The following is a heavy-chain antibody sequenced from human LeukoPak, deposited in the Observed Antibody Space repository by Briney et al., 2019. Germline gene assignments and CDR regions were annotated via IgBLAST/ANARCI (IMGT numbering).Heavy chain of an antibody. CDR1: GYSISSGYY. Sequence: SETLSLTCTVSGYSISSGYYWGWIRQPPGKGLEWIGSIYHSGSTYYNPSLKSRVTISVDTSKNQFSLKLSSVTAADTAVYYCARDAGVVPAVGSWFDPWGQGTLVTVSS. CDR3: ARDAGVVPAVGSWFDP. V-gene: IGHV4-38-2*02. CDR2: IYHSGST. D-gene: IGHD2-2*01. J-gene: IGHJ5*02.